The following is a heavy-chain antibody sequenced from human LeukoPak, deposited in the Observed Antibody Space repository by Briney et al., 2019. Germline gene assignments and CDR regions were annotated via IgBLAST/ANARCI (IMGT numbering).Heavy chain of an antibody. CDR2: IIPIFGTA. CDR1: GGTFSSYA. J-gene: IGHJ5*02. CDR3: ARVKYCSSTSCYRWFDP. D-gene: IGHD2-2*01. Sequence: AASVKVSCKASGGTFSSYAISWVRQAPGQGFEWMGGIIPIFGTANYAQKFQGRVTITTDESTSTAYMELSSLRSEDTAVYYCARVKYCSSTSCYRWFDPWGQGTLVTVSS. V-gene: IGHV1-69*05.